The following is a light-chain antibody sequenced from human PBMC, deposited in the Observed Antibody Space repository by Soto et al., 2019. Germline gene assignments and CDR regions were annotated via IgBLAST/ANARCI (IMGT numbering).Light chain of an antibody. CDR1: QSIGSK. CDR3: QQYNAWFPVP. J-gene: IGKJ5*01. V-gene: IGKV3-15*01. Sequence: EIVLTQSPATLSVSPGDTAKLSCRASQSIGSKLGWYQQRPGQAPRLLIYGASNRATGIPARFSGSGSGTEATLTLSHRQSETLAFYYCQQYNAWFPVPFAQGTRLEMK. CDR2: GAS.